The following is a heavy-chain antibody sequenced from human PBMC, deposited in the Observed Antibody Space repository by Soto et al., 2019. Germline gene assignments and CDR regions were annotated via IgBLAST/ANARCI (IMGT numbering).Heavy chain of an antibody. CDR2: ISGSGGST. CDR3: AKFVIFGVVMSGMDV. V-gene: IGHV3-23*01. CDR1: GFTFSSYA. Sequence: EVQLLESGGGLVQPGGSLRLSCAASGFTFSSYAMSWVRQAPGKGLEWGSAISGSGGSTYYADSVKGRFTISRENSKNTLYLQMNSLRAEDTAVYYCAKFVIFGVVMSGMDVWGQGTTVTVSS. D-gene: IGHD3-3*02. J-gene: IGHJ6*02.